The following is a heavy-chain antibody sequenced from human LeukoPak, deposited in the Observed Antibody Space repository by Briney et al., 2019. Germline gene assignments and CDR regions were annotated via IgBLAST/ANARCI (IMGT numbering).Heavy chain of an antibody. Sequence: ASVKVSCKASGYTFTGYYMHWVRQAPGQGLEWMGWINPNSGGTNYAQKFQGRVTMTRDTSISTAYMGLSRLRSDDTAVYYYARPSSRNGITGTTVLGYWGQGTLVTVSS. J-gene: IGHJ4*02. CDR3: ARPSSRNGITGTTVLGY. CDR1: GYTFTGYY. D-gene: IGHD1-20*01. V-gene: IGHV1-2*02. CDR2: INPNSGGT.